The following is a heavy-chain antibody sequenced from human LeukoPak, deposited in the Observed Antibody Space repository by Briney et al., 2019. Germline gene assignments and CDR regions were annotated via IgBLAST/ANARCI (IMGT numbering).Heavy chain of an antibody. D-gene: IGHD3-9*01. CDR2: IYYSGST. V-gene: IGHV4-39*01. CDR3: ARHLANYDILTGYSPNWFDP. CDR1: GGSISSSSYY. J-gene: IGHJ5*02. Sequence: PSETLSLTCTVSGGSISSSSYYWGWIRQPPGKGLEWIGSIYYSGSTYYNPSLKSRVTISVDTSKNQFSLKLSSVTAADTAVYYCARHLANYDILTGYSPNWFDPWGQGTLATVSS.